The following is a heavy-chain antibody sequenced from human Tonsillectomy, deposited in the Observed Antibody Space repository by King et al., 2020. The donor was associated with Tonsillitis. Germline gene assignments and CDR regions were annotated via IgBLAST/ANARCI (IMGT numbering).Heavy chain of an antibody. CDR3: AKDFSHSEILTGPPGDSYYMDG. Sequence: QLVQSGGGVVQPGRSQRLSCVASGFTFSSYGMHWVRQAPGKGLEWVAVISYDGRNKYYADSVRGRFTISRENSKNTLYLQMNSLRAEDKAVYYCAKDFSHSEILTGPPGDSYYMDGWGKGTTVTVSS. D-gene: IGHD3-9*01. J-gene: IGHJ6*03. CDR1: GFTFSSYG. V-gene: IGHV3-30*18. CDR2: ISYDGRNK.